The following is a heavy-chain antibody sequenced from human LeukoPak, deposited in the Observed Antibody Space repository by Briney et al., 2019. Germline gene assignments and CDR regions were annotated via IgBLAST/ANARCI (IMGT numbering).Heavy chain of an antibody. V-gene: IGHV3-30*02. CDR1: GFSFNTYG. J-gene: IGHJ4*02. CDR2: IGYDGSTK. Sequence: PGGSLRLSCAASGFSFNTYGMHWVRQTPGKGLEWVSFIGYDGSTKYYVDSVKGRFTVSRDNSKNTLYLQMSSLGAEDTATYYCARGGYCSGGSCYKPFDYWGQGTLVTVSS. D-gene: IGHD2-15*01. CDR3: ARGGYCSGGSCYKPFDY.